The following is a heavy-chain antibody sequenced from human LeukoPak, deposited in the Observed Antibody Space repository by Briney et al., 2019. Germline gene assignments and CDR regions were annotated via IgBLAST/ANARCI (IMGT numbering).Heavy chain of an antibody. D-gene: IGHD2-2*01. J-gene: IGHJ4*02. V-gene: IGHV3-74*01. CDR3: ARGNQQLPRSTPDY. CDR2: IMTDGSTT. Sequence: GVSLRLSCAVSGFTFSSSRMHWDRHAPGKGLVWVSHIMTDGSTTAYADSVKVRFTISRDNAKNTLYLQMNSLRAEDTGVYYCARGNQQLPRSTPDYWGQGTLVTVSS. CDR1: GFTFSSSR.